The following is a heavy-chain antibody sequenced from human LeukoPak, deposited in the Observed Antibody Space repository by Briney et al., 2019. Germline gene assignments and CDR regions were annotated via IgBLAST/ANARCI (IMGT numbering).Heavy chain of an antibody. Sequence: ASVKLSCKASGHSFTAYYIHWVRHAPGQGREWMGWISPNTGGTNYAQRLQGRVTMNRDTSISTAYMELSRLRSDDTAVFYCARGPQKIYCDTTTCLTDYWGQGTLVTVSS. CDR1: GHSFTAYY. CDR3: ARGPQKIYCDTTTCLTDY. CDR2: ISPNTGGT. D-gene: IGHD2-2*01. J-gene: IGHJ4*02. V-gene: IGHV1-2*02.